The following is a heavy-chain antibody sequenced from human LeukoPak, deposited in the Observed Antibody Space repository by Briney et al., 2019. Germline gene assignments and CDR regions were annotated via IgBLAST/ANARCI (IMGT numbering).Heavy chain of an antibody. CDR2: IYHSGST. D-gene: IGHD3-9*01. V-gene: IGHV4-38-2*01. CDR3: ARVSRNFDWSPGYMDV. CDR1: GYSISSGYF. J-gene: IGHJ6*03. Sequence: SETLSLTCAVSGYSISSGYFWCCLRQPPGKVLEWAGSIYHSGSTYYDPSLKSRVTISVDTSKNQLSLKLSSVTAADTAVYYCARVSRNFDWSPGYMDVWGKGTTVTVSS.